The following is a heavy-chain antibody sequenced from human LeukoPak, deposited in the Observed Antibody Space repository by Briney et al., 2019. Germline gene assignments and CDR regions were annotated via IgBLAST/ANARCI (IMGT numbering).Heavy chain of an antibody. CDR1: GFTFSTYA. V-gene: IGHV3-30*02. D-gene: IGHD2-15*01. J-gene: IGHJ3*02. Sequence: GGSLRLSCAASGFTFSTYAMSWVRQAPGKGLEWVAFIRYDGSNKYYADSVKGRFTISRDNSKNTLYLQMNSLRAEDTAVYYCAKVGFYCSGGSCYSDDAFDIWGQGTMVTVSS. CDR2: IRYDGSNK. CDR3: AKVGFYCSGGSCYSDDAFDI.